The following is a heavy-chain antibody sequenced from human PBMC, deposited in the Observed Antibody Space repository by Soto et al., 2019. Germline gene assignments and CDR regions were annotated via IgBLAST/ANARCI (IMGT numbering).Heavy chain of an antibody. CDR3: ARDPKGYGMDV. Sequence: EEQLVESGGGLVQPGGSLRLSCAASGFTFNIYWMHWVRQAPGKGLVWVSRISSDGSSTTYADSVKDRFTISRDNAKNPLYLQINSLRVEDTALYYCARDPKGYGMDVWGQGTTVTVSS. J-gene: IGHJ6*02. CDR2: ISSDGSST. V-gene: IGHV3-74*01. CDR1: GFTFNIYW.